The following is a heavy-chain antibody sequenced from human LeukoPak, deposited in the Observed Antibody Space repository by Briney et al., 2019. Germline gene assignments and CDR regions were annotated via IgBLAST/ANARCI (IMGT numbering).Heavy chain of an antibody. CDR1: GYTFTSYG. CDR2: TSAYNGNT. V-gene: IGHV1-18*01. J-gene: IGHJ3*02. Sequence: ASVKVSCKASGYTFTSYGISWVRQAPGQGLEWMGWTSAYNGNTNYAQKLQGRVTMTTDTSTSTAYMELRSLRSDDTAVYYCARSLEGWAGDDAFDIWGQGTMVTVSS. CDR3: ARSLEGWAGDDAFDI. D-gene: IGHD6-19*01.